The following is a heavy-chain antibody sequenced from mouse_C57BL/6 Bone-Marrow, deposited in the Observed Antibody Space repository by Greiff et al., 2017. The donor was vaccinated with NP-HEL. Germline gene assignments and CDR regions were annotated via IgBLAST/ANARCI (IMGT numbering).Heavy chain of an antibody. CDR1: GYSITSGYY. V-gene: IGHV3-6*01. CDR3: ASPYYYGSRALGY. J-gene: IGHJ2*01. CDR2: ISYDGSN. Sequence: EVKLQESGPGLVKPSQSLSLTCSVTGYSITSGYYWNWIRQFPGNKLEWMGYISYDGSNNYNPSLKNRISITRDTSKNQFFLKLNSVTTEDTATYYCASPYYYGSRALGYWGQGTTLTVSS. D-gene: IGHD1-1*01.